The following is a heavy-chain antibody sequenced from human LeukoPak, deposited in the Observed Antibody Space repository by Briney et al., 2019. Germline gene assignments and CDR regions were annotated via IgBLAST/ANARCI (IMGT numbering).Heavy chain of an antibody. CDR1: GSTFTSSA. J-gene: IGHJ5*02. CDR2: IVVGSDNT. CDR3: TADPYYDASGPPRWFDP. D-gene: IGHD3-22*01. V-gene: IGHV1-58*02. Sequence: SVKVSCKASGSTFTSSAMQWVRQARGQRLEWIGWIVVGSDNTNYAQKFQERVTITRDMSTSTAYMELSSLRSDDTAVYYCTADPYYDASGPPRWFDPWGQGTLVTVSS.